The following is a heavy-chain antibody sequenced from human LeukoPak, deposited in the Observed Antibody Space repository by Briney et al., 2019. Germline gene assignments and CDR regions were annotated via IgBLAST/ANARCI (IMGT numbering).Heavy chain of an antibody. CDR3: ARQGGSSSPYYYYYMDV. D-gene: IGHD6-13*01. CDR1: GYSISRGYY. Sequence: PSETLSLTCAVSGYSISRGYYWGWFRQPPGKWLEWIGCIFHSGNTYYNPSFKSRVSISVDTSKNKFSLKLTSVTAADKAVYYCARQGGSSSPYYYYYMDVWGKGTTVTVSS. V-gene: IGHV4-38-2*01. CDR2: IFHSGNT. J-gene: IGHJ6*03.